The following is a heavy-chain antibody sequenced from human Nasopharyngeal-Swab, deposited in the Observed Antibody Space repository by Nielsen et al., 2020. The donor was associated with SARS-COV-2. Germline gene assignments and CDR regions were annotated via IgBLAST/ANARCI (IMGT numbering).Heavy chain of an antibody. Sequence: WIRQPPGKGLEWVAVISYDGSNKYYADSVKGRFTISRDNSKNTLYLQMNSLRAEDTAVYYCARFRSHYDYGDYYFDYWGQGTLVTVSS. CDR2: ISYDGSNK. CDR3: ARFRSHYDYGDYYFDY. J-gene: IGHJ4*02. V-gene: IGHV3-33*05. D-gene: IGHD4-17*01.